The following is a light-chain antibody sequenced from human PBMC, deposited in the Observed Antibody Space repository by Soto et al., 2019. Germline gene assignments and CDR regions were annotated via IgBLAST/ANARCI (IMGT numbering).Light chain of an antibody. J-gene: IGLJ2*01. CDR1: SSNIGDNP. V-gene: IGLV1-36*01. Sequence: QPVLTQPPSVSEVPRQRVTISCSGSSSNIGDNPVNWYQQLPGKAPKLLIYYDDLLPSGVSDRFSGSKSGTSASLAISGLQSEDEADYYCAAWDDSLNGLVFGGGTKVTVL. CDR3: AAWDDSLNGLV. CDR2: YDD.